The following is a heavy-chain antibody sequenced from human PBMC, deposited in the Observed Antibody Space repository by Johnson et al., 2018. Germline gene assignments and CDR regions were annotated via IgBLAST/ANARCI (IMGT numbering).Heavy chain of an antibody. Sequence: QVQLVQSGGGVVQPGRSLRLSCAASGLTFSRDGMHWVRQAPGKGLEWVAVISYDGTNKYYADSVTGRFTITRDNSRNTLYLQMNSLRGEDTAVYYCATGRFLEWLPTNEYSHHWGQGTLVTVSS. CDR3: ATGRFLEWLPTNEYSHH. J-gene: IGHJ1*01. CDR1: GLTFSRDG. CDR2: ISYDGTNK. D-gene: IGHD3-3*01. V-gene: IGHV3-30*03.